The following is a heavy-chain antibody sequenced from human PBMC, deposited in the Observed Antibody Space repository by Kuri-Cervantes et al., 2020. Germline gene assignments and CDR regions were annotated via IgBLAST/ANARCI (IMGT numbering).Heavy chain of an antibody. Sequence: GGSLRLSCAASGFIVNNNYMAWARQAPGKGLEWVSVVHSGGNTYYADSVKGRFTISRDNSKNTLYLQMNSLRAEDTAVYYCARGRLYSNYHFYYFDYWGQGTLVTVSS. CDR2: VHSGGNT. D-gene: IGHD4-11*01. CDR1: GFIVNNNY. CDR3: ARGRLYSNYHFYYFDY. V-gene: IGHV3-53*01. J-gene: IGHJ4*02.